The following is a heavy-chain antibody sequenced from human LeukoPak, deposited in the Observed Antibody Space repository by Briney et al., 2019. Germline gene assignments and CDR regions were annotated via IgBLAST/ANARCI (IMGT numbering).Heavy chain of an antibody. J-gene: IGHJ2*01. CDR2: IYYSGST. CDR3: ARVEVEVTTMTTTRTYSVRDWYFDL. Sequence: TSETLSLTCTVSGGSISSYCWSWMRQPPGKGLEWIGYIYYSGSTNYNPSLKSRVTISVDTSKNQFSLKLSSVTAADTAVYYCARVEVEVTTMTTTRTYSVRDWYFDLWGRGTLVTVSS. D-gene: IGHD4-17*01. CDR1: GGSISSYC. V-gene: IGHV4-59*01.